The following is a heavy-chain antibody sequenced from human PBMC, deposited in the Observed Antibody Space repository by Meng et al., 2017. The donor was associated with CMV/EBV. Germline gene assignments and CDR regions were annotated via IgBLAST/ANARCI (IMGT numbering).Heavy chain of an antibody. CDR1: GFTFSSYW. J-gene: IGHJ6*02. V-gene: IGHV3-7*01. D-gene: IGHD5-12*01. CDR2: IKQDGSEK. Sequence: GGSLRLSCAASGFTFSSYWMSWVRQAPGKGLEWVANIKQDGSEKYYVDSVKGRFTISRDNAKNSLYLQMNSLRAEDTAVYYGARDRQWLRFLWSYGMDVWGQGTTVTVSS. CDR3: ARDRQWLRFLWSYGMDV.